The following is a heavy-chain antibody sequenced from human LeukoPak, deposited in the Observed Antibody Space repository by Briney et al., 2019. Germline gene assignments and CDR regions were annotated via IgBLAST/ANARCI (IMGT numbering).Heavy chain of an antibody. CDR3: ARVTDSTMGGTAFDI. D-gene: IGHD3-16*01. CDR2: IIPVFGTP. Sequence: VASVRVSCKASGGAFSSYAISWVRQAPGQGLEWMGGIIPVFGTPNYAQKFQGRVTISADDSTTTAYMELSSLRSEDTAVYYCARVTDSTMGGTAFDIWGQGTMVTVSS. CDR1: GGAFSSYA. J-gene: IGHJ3*02. V-gene: IGHV1-69*13.